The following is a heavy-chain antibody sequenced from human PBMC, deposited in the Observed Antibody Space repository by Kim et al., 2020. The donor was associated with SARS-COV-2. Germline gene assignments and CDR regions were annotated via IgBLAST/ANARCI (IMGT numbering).Heavy chain of an antibody. CDR2: IYPGDSDT. CDR3: ARRSRGSEDKGAFDI. CDR1: GYSFTSYW. D-gene: IGHD2-15*01. V-gene: IGHV5-51*01. J-gene: IGHJ3*02. Sequence: GESLKISCKGSGYSFTSYWIGWVRQMPGKGLEWMGIIYPGDSDTRYSPSFQGQVTISADKSISTAYLQWSSLKASDTAMYYCARRSRGSEDKGAFDIWGQGTMVTVSS.